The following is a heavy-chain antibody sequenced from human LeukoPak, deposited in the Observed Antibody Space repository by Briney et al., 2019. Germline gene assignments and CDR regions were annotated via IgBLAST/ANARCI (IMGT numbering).Heavy chain of an antibody. Sequence: GGSLRLSCAAPGFTFDDYSMHWVRQAPGKGLEWVSGISWNSGSAGYADSVKGRFTISRDSAKNSLYLQMNSLRTEDTALYYCAKDRTYSAYAALDYWGQGTLVTVSS. D-gene: IGHD5-12*01. V-gene: IGHV3-9*01. J-gene: IGHJ4*02. CDR3: AKDRTYSAYAALDY. CDR2: ISWNSGSA. CDR1: GFTFDDYS.